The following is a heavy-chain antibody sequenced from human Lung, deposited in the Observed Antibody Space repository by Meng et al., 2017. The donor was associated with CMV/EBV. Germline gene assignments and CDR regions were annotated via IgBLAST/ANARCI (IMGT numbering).Heavy chain of an antibody. J-gene: IGHJ4*02. Sequence: GESXKISCAASGFTFSSYAMTWVRQAPGKGLEWVSVVTGGGGSTYYADSVKGRFTISRDNSENALYLQMNSLRVEDTAIYYCAKGNAEYCSGARCYAFDYXGQGXLVTVSS. CDR3: AKGNAEYCSGARCYAFDY. D-gene: IGHD2-2*01. CDR1: GFTFSSYA. CDR2: VTGGGGST. V-gene: IGHV3-23*01.